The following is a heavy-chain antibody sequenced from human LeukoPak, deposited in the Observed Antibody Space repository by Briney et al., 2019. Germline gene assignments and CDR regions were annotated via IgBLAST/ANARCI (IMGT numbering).Heavy chain of an antibody. CDR3: AKQLGYCSDGSCYFPY. D-gene: IGHD2-15*01. V-gene: IGHV3-23*01. CDR1: GFAFSSYA. Sequence: GGSLRLSCAASGFAFSSYAMSWVRQAPGKGLEWVSAISNNGGYTYYADSVQGRFTISRDNSKSTLCLQMNSLRAEDTAVYYCAKQLGYCSDGSCYFPYWGQGTLVTVSS. CDR2: ISNNGGYT. J-gene: IGHJ4*02.